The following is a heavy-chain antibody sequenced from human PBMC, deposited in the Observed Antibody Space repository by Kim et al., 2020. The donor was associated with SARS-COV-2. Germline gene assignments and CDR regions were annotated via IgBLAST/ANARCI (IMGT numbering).Heavy chain of an antibody. Sequence: SETLSLTCTISGDSVSSGSSFWTWIRQLPGKGLESLAHIHNSGTKYNPSLKSRVFTSVDTSKNQFSLKLTSVTAADTAVYFCARFFGLGIRWYIDLWGRGTVVTVSS. CDR1: GDSVSSGSSF. J-gene: IGHJ2*01. V-gene: IGHV4-61*01. CDR2: IHNSGT. D-gene: IGHD3-10*01. CDR3: ARFFGLGIRWYIDL.